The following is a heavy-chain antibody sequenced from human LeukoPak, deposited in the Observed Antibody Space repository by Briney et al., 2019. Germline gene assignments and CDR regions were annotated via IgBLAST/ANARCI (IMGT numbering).Heavy chain of an antibody. CDR3: AKRGVVIRVILVGFHKEAYYFDS. V-gene: IGHV3-23*01. Sequence: GGSLRLSCAASGFTFSNAWMSWVRQAPGKGLEWVAGISDRGSRTNYADSVKGRFTISTDHPENTLYLQMNSLRAEDTAVYFCAKRGVVIRVILVGFHKEAYYFDSWGQGALVTVSS. CDR2: ISDRGSRT. CDR1: GFTFSNAW. D-gene: IGHD3-22*01. J-gene: IGHJ4*02.